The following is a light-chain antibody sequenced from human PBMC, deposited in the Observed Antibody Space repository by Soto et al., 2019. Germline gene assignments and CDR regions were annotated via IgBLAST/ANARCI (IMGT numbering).Light chain of an antibody. CDR1: QDISNY. CDR2: DAS. CDR3: QQYDNLLRFT. J-gene: IGKJ3*01. V-gene: IGKV1-33*01. Sequence: DIQMTQSPSSLSASVGDRVTITCQASQDISNYLHWYQQKPGKAPKLLIYDASNLETGVPSRFSGSGSRTDFTFTISSLQPEDIATYYCQQYDNLLRFTFGPGTKVDIK.